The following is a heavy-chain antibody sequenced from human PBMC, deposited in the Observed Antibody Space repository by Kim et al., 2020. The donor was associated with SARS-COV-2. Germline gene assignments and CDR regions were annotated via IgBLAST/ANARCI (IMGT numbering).Heavy chain of an antibody. V-gene: IGHV4-39*01. CDR1: GGSISSSSYY. Sequence: SETLSLTCTVSGGSISSSSYYWGWIRQPPGKGLEWIGSIYYSGSTYYNPSLKSRVTISVDTSKNQFSLKLSSVTAADTAVYYCARRWLQEFDYWGQGTLVTVSS. CDR2: IYYSGST. CDR3: ARRWLQEFDY. J-gene: IGHJ4*02. D-gene: IGHD5-12*01.